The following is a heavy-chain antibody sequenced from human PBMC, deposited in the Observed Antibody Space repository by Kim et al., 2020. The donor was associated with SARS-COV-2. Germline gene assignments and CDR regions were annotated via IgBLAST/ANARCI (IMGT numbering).Heavy chain of an antibody. D-gene: IGHD2-2*01. CDR2: ISSSGSVT. V-gene: IGHV3-48*02. Sequence: GGSLRLSCAASKFTFNDYPMDWVRQAPGRGLEWISYISSSGSVTYYADSVKGRFTISRDNSENSLYLQMNSLRDDDTPVYYCARGYCSSPRCYAGPDYWGQGTLVTVST. J-gene: IGHJ4*02. CDR3: ARGYCSSPRCYAGPDY. CDR1: KFTFNDYP.